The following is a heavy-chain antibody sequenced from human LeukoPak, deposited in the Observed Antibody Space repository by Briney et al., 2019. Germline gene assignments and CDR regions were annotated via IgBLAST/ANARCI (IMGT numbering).Heavy chain of an antibody. CDR2: ISSSGTYV. V-gene: IGHV3-21*01. Sequence: GGSLRLSCAASGFTFSSYSMSWVRQAPGKGLEWVSSISSSGTYVYYADTVKGRFTISRDNAKNSLSLQMNSLRAEDAAVYYCARASSKQLAGYLPDGCDSWVQGTMVGVSS. D-gene: IGHD3-9*01. J-gene: IGHJ3*02. CDR1: GFTFSSYS. CDR3: ARASSKQLAGYLPDGCDS.